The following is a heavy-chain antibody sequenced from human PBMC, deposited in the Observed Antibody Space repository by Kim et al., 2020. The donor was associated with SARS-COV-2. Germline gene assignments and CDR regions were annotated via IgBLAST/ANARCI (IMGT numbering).Heavy chain of an antibody. V-gene: IGHV5-10-1*01. Sequence: GESLKISCKGSGYSFTSYWISWVRQMPGKGLEWMGRIDPSDSYTNYSPSFQGHVTISADKSISTAYLQWSSLKASDTAMYYCAREGFWSGISLAYYYYYGMDVWGQGTTVTVSS. D-gene: IGHD3-3*01. CDR2: IDPSDSYT. CDR3: AREGFWSGISLAYYYYYGMDV. J-gene: IGHJ6*02. CDR1: GYSFTSYW.